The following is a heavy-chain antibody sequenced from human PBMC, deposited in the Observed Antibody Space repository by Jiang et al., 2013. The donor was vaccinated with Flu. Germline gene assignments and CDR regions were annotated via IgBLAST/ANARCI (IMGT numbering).Heavy chain of an antibody. CDR1: GFSLSTSGVG. V-gene: IGHV2-5*02. J-gene: IGHJ1*01. Sequence: VKPTQTLTLTCIFSGFSLSTSGVGVGWIRQPPGKALEWLALIYWDDDKRYSPSLKSRLTITKDTSKNQVVLTMTNMDPVDTATYYCAHGRGDFWSGIIAEHFQHWGQGTLVTVSS. D-gene: IGHD3-3*01. CDR2: IYWDDDK. CDR3: AHGRGDFWSGIIAEHFQH.